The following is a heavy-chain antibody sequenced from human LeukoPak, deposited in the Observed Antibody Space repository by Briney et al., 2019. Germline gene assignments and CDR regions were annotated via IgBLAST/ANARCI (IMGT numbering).Heavy chain of an antibody. J-gene: IGHJ4*02. Sequence: SEALSLTCAVYGGSFSGYYWSWIRQPPGKGLEWIGEVNHSGSTNYNPSLKSRVTISVDTSKNQFSLKLSSVTAADTAVYYCARGGLWVVRPVDYWGQGTLVT. D-gene: IGHD3-10*01. V-gene: IGHV4-34*01. CDR2: VNHSGST. CDR1: GGSFSGYY. CDR3: ARGGLWVVRPVDY.